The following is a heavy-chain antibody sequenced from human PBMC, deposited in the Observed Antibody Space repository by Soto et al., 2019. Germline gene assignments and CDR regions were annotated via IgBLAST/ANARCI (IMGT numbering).Heavy chain of an antibody. D-gene: IGHD3-16*01. Sequence: QVQLVQSGIEVKKPGASVKVSCNTMGYTFSNYGLSWVRQAPGERLEWLGWISAYNGHTKYAQKVQDRVTLTTDTSASTACLELRSLRSDDTAVYYCVRGDGGYFDHWGQGTLVLVSS. CDR2: ISAYNGHT. CDR3: VRGDGGYFDH. V-gene: IGHV1-18*01. J-gene: IGHJ4*02. CDR1: GYTFSNYG.